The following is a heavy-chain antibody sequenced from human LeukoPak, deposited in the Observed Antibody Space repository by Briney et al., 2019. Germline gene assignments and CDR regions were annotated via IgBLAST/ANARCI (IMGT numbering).Heavy chain of an antibody. CDR2: IYYSGST. V-gene: IGHV4-39*01. CDR3: ASTGGYSYGYAEYYFDY. CDR1: GGSISSSSYY. Sequence: PSETLSLTCTVSGGSISSSSYYWGWIRQPPGKGLEWIGSIYYSGSTYYNPSLKSRVTISVDTSKNQFSLKLRSVTAAATAVYYCASTGGYSYGYAEYYFDYWGQGTLVTVSS. J-gene: IGHJ4*02. D-gene: IGHD5-18*01.